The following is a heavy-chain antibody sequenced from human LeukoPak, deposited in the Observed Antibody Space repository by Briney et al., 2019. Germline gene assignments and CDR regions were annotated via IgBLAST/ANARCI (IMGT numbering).Heavy chain of an antibody. D-gene: IGHD2-8*02. J-gene: IGHJ4*02. CDR3: ARDLGVVDSYYFDY. V-gene: IGHV1-18*01. Sequence: ASVKVSCKASGYTFTSYGISWVRQAPGQGLEWMGWISAYNGNTNYAQKLQGRLTMTTDTSTSTAYMELRSLSSDDTAVYYCARDLGVVDSYYFDYWGQGTLVTVSS. CDR1: GYTFTSYG. CDR2: ISAYNGNT.